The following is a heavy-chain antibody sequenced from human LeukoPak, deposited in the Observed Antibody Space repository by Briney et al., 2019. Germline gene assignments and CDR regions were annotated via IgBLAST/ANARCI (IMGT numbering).Heavy chain of an antibody. CDR3: ARHCSGGNCYYYGMDV. D-gene: IGHD2-15*01. CDR1: GSHFTSYW. Sequence: GGSLKISCKGSGSHFTSYWIGGVRQVHGKGLEWMGIIYPGECDTRYSPSFEGQVTISADKSITTAYLQWSSLKPSDTAMYYCARHCSGGNCYYYGMDVWGQGTTVTVSS. J-gene: IGHJ6*02. V-gene: IGHV5-51*01. CDR2: IYPGECDT.